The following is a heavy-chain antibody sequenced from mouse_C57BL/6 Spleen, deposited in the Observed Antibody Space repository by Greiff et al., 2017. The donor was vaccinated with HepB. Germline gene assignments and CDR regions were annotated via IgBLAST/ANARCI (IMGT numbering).Heavy chain of an antibody. D-gene: IGHD1-1*01. Sequence: EVKLVESGGGLVQPGGSMKLSCVASGFTFSNYWMNWVRQSPEKGLEWVAQIRLKSDNYATHYAESVKGRFTISRDDSKSSVYLQMNNLRAEDTGIYYCTVGGSRYYYAMDYWGQGTSVTVSS. CDR3: TVGGSRYYYAMDY. J-gene: IGHJ4*01. CDR2: IRLKSDNYAT. V-gene: IGHV6-3*01. CDR1: GFTFSNYW.